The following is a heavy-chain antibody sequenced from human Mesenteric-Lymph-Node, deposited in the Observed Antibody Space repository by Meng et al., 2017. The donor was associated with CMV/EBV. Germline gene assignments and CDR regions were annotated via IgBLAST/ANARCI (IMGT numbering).Heavy chain of an antibody. CDR1: GYRFTDYW. D-gene: IGHD1-1*01. Sequence: GESLKISCQGSGYRFTDYWVGWVRQMPGKGLEWMGMIYPGDSDTRYGPSFQGQVTISADKSINTAYLQWNSLKASDTAMYYCARRTGILYYFDFWGQGTLVTVSS. CDR3: ARRTGILYYFDF. V-gene: IGHV5-51*01. CDR2: IYPGDSDT. J-gene: IGHJ4*02.